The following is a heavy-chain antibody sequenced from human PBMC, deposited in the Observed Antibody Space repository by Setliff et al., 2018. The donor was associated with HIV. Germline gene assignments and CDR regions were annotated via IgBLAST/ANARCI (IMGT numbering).Heavy chain of an antibody. CDR1: GYTLTDYY. CDR2: IMPESGGA. CDR3: AKDGSGWSQH. Sequence: GASVKVSCKASGYTLTDYYMHWVRQVPGQGLEWMGWIMPESGGADYARKFQGRISMSRDTSLITRTRDRPITTVYMELTRLTSEDMAVYYCAKDGSGWSQHWGQGTRVTV. V-gene: IGHV1-2*02. D-gene: IGHD6-19*01. J-gene: IGHJ1*01.